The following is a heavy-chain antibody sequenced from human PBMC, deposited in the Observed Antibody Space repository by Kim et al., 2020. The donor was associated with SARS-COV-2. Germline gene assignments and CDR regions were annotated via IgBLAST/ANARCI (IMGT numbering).Heavy chain of an antibody. V-gene: IGHV3-72*01. Sequence: GGSLRLSCAASGFTFSDHYMDWVRQAPGKGLEWVGRIRNKANSYTTEYAASVKGRFTISRDDSTNSLYLQMNSLKTEDTALYHCARSTDSWTHFFDYWGQGTLVTVSS. CDR2: IRNKANSYTT. CDR1: GFTFSDHY. J-gene: IGHJ4*02. D-gene: IGHD6-13*01. CDR3: ARSTDSWTHFFDY.